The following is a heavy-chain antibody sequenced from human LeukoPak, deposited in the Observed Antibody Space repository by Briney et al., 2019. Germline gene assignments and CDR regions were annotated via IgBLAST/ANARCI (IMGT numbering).Heavy chain of an antibody. CDR3: AREDRGYSYGPLDY. J-gene: IGHJ4*02. V-gene: IGHV1-69*13. D-gene: IGHD5-18*01. CDR1: GGTFSSYA. CDR2: IIPIFGTA. Sequence: SVKVSCKASGGTFSSYAISWVRQAPGQGLEWMGGIIPIFGTANYAQKFQGRVTITADESTSTAYTELSSLRSEDTAVYYCAREDRGYSYGPLDYWGQGTLVTVSS.